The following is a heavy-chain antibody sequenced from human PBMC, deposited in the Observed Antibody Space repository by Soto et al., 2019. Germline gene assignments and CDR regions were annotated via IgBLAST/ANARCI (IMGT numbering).Heavy chain of an antibody. V-gene: IGHV4-59*01. CDR2: MYNTGST. CDR3: ARDLWGYCGTDCYPLDV. D-gene: IGHD2-21*02. CDR1: GGSFSDYI. J-gene: IGHJ6*02. Sequence: SETLSLTCDVYGGSFSDYIWTWIRQTPGKGLEWIGYMYNTGSTVYNPSFKSRVTISVDTSKNQFSLKLNSVTAADTAVYYCARDLWGYCGTDCYPLDVWGQGTTVTVS.